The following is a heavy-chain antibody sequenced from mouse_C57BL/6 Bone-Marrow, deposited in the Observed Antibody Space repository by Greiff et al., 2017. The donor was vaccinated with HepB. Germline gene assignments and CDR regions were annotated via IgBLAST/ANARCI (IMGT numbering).Heavy chain of an antibody. CDR3: ARVPADY. V-gene: IGHV3-6*01. CDR2: ISYDGSN. CDR1: GYSITSGYY. J-gene: IGHJ2*01. Sequence: VQLKESGPGLVKPSQSLSLTCSVTGYSITSGYYWNWIRQFPGNKLEWLGYISYDGSNNYNPSLTNLISITRDTSNNQFFLKLNSVTTEEPATYYCARVPADYWGQGTTLTVSS.